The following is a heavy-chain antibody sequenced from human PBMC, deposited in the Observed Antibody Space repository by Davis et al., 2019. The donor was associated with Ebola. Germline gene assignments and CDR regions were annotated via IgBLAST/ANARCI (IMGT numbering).Heavy chain of an antibody. Sequence: PSETLSLTCTVSGGSISSYYWSWIRQPPGKGLEWIGYIYYSGSTNYNPSLKSRVTMSVDTSKNQFSLKLSSVTAADTAVYYCARVGDEYSSSHELDYWGQGTLVTVSS. CDR2: IYYSGST. CDR3: ARVGDEYSSSHELDY. CDR1: GGSISSYY. V-gene: IGHV4-59*12. D-gene: IGHD6-6*01. J-gene: IGHJ4*02.